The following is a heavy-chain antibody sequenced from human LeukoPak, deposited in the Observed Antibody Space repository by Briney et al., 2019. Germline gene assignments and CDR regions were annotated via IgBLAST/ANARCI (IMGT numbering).Heavy chain of an antibody. CDR3: AKDTSSTSSYFDY. D-gene: IGHD2-2*01. CDR2: ISGSGGST. CDR1: GFTVSSNY. V-gene: IGHV3-23*01. J-gene: IGHJ4*02. Sequence: GGSLRLSCAASGFTVSSNYMSWVRQAPGKGLEWVSAISGSGGSTYYADSVKGRFTISRDNSKNTLYLQMNSLRAEDTAVYYCAKDTSSTSSYFDYWGQGTLVTVSS.